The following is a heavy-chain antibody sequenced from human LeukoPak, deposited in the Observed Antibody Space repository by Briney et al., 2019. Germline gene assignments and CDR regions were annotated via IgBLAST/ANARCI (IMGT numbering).Heavy chain of an antibody. CDR3: TFRFLKWLFGYSLDY. CDR2: IKGDSDGGTI. Sequence: PGGSLRPSCAASGFTFTNAWMSWVRQPPGKGLEWVGRIKGDSDGGTIDYAGPVKGRFAISRDDSKNTLYLEMNSLRTEDTAVYYCTFRFLKWLFGYSLDYWGQGLLVTVSS. J-gene: IGHJ4*02. D-gene: IGHD3-3*01. CDR1: GFTFTNAW. V-gene: IGHV3-15*01.